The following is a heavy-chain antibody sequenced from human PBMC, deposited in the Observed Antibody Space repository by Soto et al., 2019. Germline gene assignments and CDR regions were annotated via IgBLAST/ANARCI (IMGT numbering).Heavy chain of an antibody. D-gene: IGHD2-15*01. CDR1: GFTFSDYY. J-gene: IGHJ4*02. Sequence: GGSLRLSCVASGFTFSDYYMSWIRQTPGKGLEWTSYINNNGRTIFYRDSVNGRFTISRDNAKRLLYLQMNSPRVEDTAVYYCARLPPPGCSGASCSPYWGQGTLVTVSS. CDR3: ARLPPPGCSGASCSPY. CDR2: INNNGRTI. V-gene: IGHV3-11*01.